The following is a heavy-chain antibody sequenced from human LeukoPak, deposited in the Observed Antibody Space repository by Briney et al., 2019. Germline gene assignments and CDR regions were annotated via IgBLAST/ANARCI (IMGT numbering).Heavy chain of an antibody. CDR3: AAGYNWNTPPFDP. D-gene: IGHD1-1*01. V-gene: IGHV1-58*01. CDR1: GFTFTSSA. CDR2: IVVGSGNT. J-gene: IGHJ5*02. Sequence: SVKVSSKASGFTFTSSAVQWVRQARGQRLEWIGWIVVGSGNTNYAQKFQERVTITRDMSTSTAYMELSSLRSEDTAVYYCAAGYNWNTPPFDPWGQGTLVTVSS.